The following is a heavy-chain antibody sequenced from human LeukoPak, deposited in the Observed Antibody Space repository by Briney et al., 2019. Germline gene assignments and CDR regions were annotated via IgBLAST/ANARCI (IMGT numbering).Heavy chain of an antibody. CDR3: AKAPGAWNFDY. V-gene: IGHV3-23*01. J-gene: IGHJ4*02. D-gene: IGHD5-12*01. CDR2: IIGSGVST. Sequence: GGSLRLSCSASGFAFSSYAMTWVRQAPGKGLEWVSGIIGSGVSTYYADSVKGRFTISRDNSKNTLYLQMNSLRVEDTAVYYCAKAPGAWNFDYWGQGTLVTVSS. CDR1: GFAFSSYA.